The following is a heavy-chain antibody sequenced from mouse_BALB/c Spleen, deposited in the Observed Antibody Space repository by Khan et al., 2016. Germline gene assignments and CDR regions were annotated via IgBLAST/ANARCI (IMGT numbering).Heavy chain of an antibody. D-gene: IGHD4-1*01. J-gene: IGHJ2*01. Sequence: QVRLQQSGAELARPGASVKMSCKASGYTFTSYSMHWVKQRPGQGLEWIGYINPRTDFTNYNQKFKDRATLTADKSSSTAYMKLSSMTSEDSAVYYCARSGLGHWGQGTTLTVSS. CDR3: ARSGLGH. CDR2: INPRTDFT. V-gene: IGHV1-4*01. CDR1: GYTFTSYS.